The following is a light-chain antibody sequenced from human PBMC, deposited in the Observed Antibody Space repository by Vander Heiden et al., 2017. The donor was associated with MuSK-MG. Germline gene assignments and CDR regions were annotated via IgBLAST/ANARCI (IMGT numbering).Light chain of an antibody. Sequence: DIQMTQSPSTLSASLGDRVTITCRASQSISIWVAWHQQKPGKAPKLLMYKASNLESGVPSRFSGSGSGTEFTLTISSLQPDDLATYYCQGYLTSCNAFGQGTKVELK. CDR1: QSISIW. CDR2: KAS. CDR3: QGYLTSCNA. J-gene: IGKJ1*01. V-gene: IGKV1-5*03.